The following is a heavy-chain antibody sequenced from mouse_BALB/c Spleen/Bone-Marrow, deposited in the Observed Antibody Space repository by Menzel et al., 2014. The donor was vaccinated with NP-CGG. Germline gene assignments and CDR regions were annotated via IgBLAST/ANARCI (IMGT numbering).Heavy chain of an antibody. Sequence: VQLQQSGPELVKPGASVKMPCKASGYTFXSYVMHWVKQKPGQGLEWIGYINPYNDGTKYNEKFKGKATLTSDKSSSTDYMELSSLTSEDSAVYYCARSGRYDGFAYWGQGTLVTVSA. CDR2: INPYNDGT. D-gene: IGHD2-14*01. CDR1: GYTFXSYV. V-gene: IGHV1-14*01. CDR3: ARSGRYDGFAY. J-gene: IGHJ3*01.